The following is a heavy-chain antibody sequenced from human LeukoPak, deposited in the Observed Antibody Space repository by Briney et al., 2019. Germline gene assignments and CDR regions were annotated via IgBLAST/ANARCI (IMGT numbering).Heavy chain of an antibody. CDR3: AGGAYDSSGCYGDY. CDR2: IYYSGST. J-gene: IGHJ4*02. Sequence: PSETLSLTCTVSGGSISSYYWSWIRQPPGKGLEWIGYIYYSGSTNYNPSLKSRVTISVDTSKNQFSLKLSSVTAADTAVYYCAGGAYDSSGCYGDYWGQGTLVTVSS. D-gene: IGHD3-22*01. CDR1: GGSISSYY. V-gene: IGHV4-59*01.